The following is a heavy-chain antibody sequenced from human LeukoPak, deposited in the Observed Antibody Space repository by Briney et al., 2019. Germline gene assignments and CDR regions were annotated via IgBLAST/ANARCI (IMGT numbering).Heavy chain of an antibody. D-gene: IGHD3-3*01. V-gene: IGHV3-30*02. J-gene: IGHJ4*02. Sequence: PGGSLRLSCAASGFTFSSYGMHWVRQAPGKGLEWVSFIRYDGSNKYYADSVKGRFTISRDNSKNTLYLQMNSLRAEDTAVYYCAKVDERFVEWLFVDYWGQGTLVTVSS. CDR2: IRYDGSNK. CDR3: AKVDERFVEWLFVDY. CDR1: GFTFSSYG.